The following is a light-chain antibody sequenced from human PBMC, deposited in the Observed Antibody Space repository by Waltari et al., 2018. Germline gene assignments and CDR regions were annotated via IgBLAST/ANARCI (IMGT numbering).Light chain of an antibody. CDR3: SSQSSNNVVL. CDR1: SNDVGGYNS. Sequence: QSALTQPASVSGSPGQSVTIFCTGTSNDVGGYNSVSWYQEHPGQAPRVIIYDVSDRTSGVSDRFSGSKSGNTASLTISGLQAEDEDDYYCSSQSSNNVVLFGGGTKLTVL. CDR2: DVS. V-gene: IGLV2-14*01. J-gene: IGLJ2*01.